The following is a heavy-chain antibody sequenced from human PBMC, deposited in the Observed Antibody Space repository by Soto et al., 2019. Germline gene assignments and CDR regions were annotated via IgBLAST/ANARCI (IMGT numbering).Heavy chain of an antibody. CDR2: VGGSGDST. Sequence: EVQLLDSGGGLVQPGGSLRLSCAASGFTFSNYAMSWVRQAPGKGLEWVSGVGGSGDSTYYADSVKGRLTISRDNSKDTLYLQMHSLGAEDTAVYDCAKTPLGYCSGGSCYTPHYFDYWGQGTLVTVSS. CDR3: AKTPLGYCSGGSCYTPHYFDY. J-gene: IGHJ4*02. V-gene: IGHV3-23*01. CDR1: GFTFSNYA. D-gene: IGHD2-15*01.